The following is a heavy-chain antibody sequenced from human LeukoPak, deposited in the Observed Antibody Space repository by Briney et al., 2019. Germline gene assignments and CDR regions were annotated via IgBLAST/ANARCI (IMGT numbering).Heavy chain of an antibody. CDR2: VYPDGNT. Sequence: GGSLRLSCGASGLTVSSNYMIWVRQVPGRGLEWVSVVYPDGNTYYADSAKGRFAISTDISKNTLFLQMDSLRAEDTAVYYCARLLTTAIRWAWYFDLWGRATLVTVSS. CDR1: GLTVSSNY. CDR3: ARLLTTAIRWAWYFDL. J-gene: IGHJ2*01. D-gene: IGHD4-17*01. V-gene: IGHV3-66*04.